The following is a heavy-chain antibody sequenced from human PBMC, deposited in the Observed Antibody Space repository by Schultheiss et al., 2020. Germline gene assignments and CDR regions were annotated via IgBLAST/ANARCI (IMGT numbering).Heavy chain of an antibody. J-gene: IGHJ4*02. D-gene: IGHD6-13*01. CDR2: ISSSSSYI. CDR3: VRDRYSSSSAFAY. V-gene: IGHV3-21*01. CDR1: GFTFSSYE. Sequence: GGSLRLSCAASGFTFSSYEMNWVRQAPGKGLEWVSSISSSSSYIYYADSVKGRFTISRDNSKNTLYLQMNSLRAEDTAVYYCVRDRYSSSSAFAYWGQGTLVTVSS.